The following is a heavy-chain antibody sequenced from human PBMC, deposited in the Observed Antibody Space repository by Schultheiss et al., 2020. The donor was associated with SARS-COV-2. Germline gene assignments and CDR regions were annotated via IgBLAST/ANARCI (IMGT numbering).Heavy chain of an antibody. CDR2: INPNSGGT. CDR1: GYTFTSYY. CDR3: ARRRDIAASTSFDY. J-gene: IGHJ4*02. V-gene: IGHV1-2*02. Sequence: ASVKVSCKASGYTFTSYYMHWVRQAPGQGLEWMGWINPNSGGTNYAQKFQGRVTMTRDTSISTAYLQWSSLKASDTAMYYCARRRDIAASTSFDYWGQGTLVTVSS. D-gene: IGHD6-6*01.